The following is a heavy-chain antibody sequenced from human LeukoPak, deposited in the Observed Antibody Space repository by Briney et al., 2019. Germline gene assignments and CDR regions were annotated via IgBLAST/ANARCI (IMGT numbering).Heavy chain of an antibody. CDR3: ARDSYIVVVVAAPGGMDV. CDR1: GFTFSSYA. Sequence: GGSLRLSCAASGFTFSSYAMHWVRQAPGKGLEWVAVISYDGSNKYYADSVKGRFTISRDNSKNTPYLQMNSLRAEDTAVYYCARDSYIVVVVAAPGGMDVWGQGTTVTVSS. CDR2: ISYDGSNK. J-gene: IGHJ6*02. D-gene: IGHD2-15*01. V-gene: IGHV3-30*04.